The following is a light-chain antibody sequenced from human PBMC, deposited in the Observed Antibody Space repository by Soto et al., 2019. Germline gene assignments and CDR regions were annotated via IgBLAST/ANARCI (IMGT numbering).Light chain of an antibody. CDR2: GAS. CDR1: QSVSSSY. V-gene: IGKV3D-20*02. J-gene: IGKJ5*01. CDR3: QQRSNWPRIT. Sequence: EIVLTQSPATLSLSPGERATLSCRASQSVSSSYLAWYQKKPGQAPRLXXYGASSRATGIPPRFSGSGSGTDLTLTISSLETEDFAVYYCQQRSNWPRITFGQGTRLEIK.